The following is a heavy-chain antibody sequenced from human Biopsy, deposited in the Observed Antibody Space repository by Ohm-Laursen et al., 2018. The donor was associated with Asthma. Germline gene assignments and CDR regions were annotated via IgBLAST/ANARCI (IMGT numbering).Heavy chain of an antibody. V-gene: IGHV4-31*02. CDR2: IYYSGST. J-gene: IGHJ5*02. CDR3: AGTTYGHDGFDP. Sequence: TLPLTCAVSGGSINIGDYYWSWIRQHPVKGLEWIGHIYYSGSTYYNPSLKSRVSISLDTSKNQFSLSLTSVTAADTAVYYCAGTTYGHDGFDPWGQGTLVTVSS. CDR1: GGSINIGDYY. D-gene: IGHD4-17*01.